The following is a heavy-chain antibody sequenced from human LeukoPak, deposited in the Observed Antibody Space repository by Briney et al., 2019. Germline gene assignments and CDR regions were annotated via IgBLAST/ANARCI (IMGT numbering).Heavy chain of an antibody. J-gene: IGHJ4*02. V-gene: IGHV3-21*01. D-gene: IGHD4-23*01. CDR3: ARDSPLRWREGVFDY. CDR1: GFTFSSYA. CDR2: ISSSSSYI. Sequence: PGGSLRLSCAASGFTFSSYALSWVRQAPGKGLEWVSSISSSSSYIYYADSVKGRFTISRDNAKNSLYLQMNSLRAGDTAVYYCARDSPLRWREGVFDYWGQGTLVTVSS.